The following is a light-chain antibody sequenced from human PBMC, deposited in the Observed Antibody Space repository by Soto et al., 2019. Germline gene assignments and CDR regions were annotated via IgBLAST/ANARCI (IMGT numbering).Light chain of an antibody. CDR1: QSISNW. CDR2: HAS. CDR3: PQYNRYS. Sequence: DIQMTQSPSSLSASVEDRVTITCRASQSISNWLAWYQQKPGTAPKLLIYHASSLQSGVPSRFSGSGSGTKCPTTISSLQPDDFAPYYYPQYNRYSFGQGTKVDIK. V-gene: IGKV1-5*01. J-gene: IGKJ1*01.